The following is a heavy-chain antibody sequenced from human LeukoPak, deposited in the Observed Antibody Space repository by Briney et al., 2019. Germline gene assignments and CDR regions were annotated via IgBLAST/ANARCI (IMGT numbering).Heavy chain of an antibody. CDR2: IYWDDDK. CDR3: AHSEHTALVHDAFDI. J-gene: IGHJ3*02. Sequence: SGPTLLNPTQTLTLTWPLSGLSLSASRVAVGWIRRHPGKALEWLALIYWDDDKRYLPSLKPRLSLTTDASQHRLVLSSAKMCPVDTATYYCAHSEHTALVHDAFDIWGQGTMVTVSS. CDR1: GLSLSASRVA. V-gene: IGHV2-5*02. D-gene: IGHD5-18*01.